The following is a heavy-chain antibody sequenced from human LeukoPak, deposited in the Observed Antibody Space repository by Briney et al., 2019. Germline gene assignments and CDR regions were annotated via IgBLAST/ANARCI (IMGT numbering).Heavy chain of an antibody. Sequence: GGSLRLSCAASGFTFSTYWMHWVRQAPGKGLVWVSHINSDGSTTTYADSVKGRFTISRDNAKNTLYLQMNSLRAEDTALYYCARASGYSSSWYGSVYWGQGTLVTVSS. J-gene: IGHJ4*02. V-gene: IGHV3-74*03. CDR1: GFTFSTYW. CDR3: ARASGYSSSWYGSVY. CDR2: INSDGSTT. D-gene: IGHD6-13*01.